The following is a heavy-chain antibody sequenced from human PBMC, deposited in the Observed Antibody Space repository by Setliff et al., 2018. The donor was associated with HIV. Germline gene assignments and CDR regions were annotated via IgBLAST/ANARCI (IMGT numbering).Heavy chain of an antibody. Sequence: SETLSLTCTVSGDSITSGHFYWGWIRQAPGKGLEWTGNILDGRVTFFNPSLRGRVTISVDASKNQVSLTLRSVTAADSAVYHCASPHSGRGGGAYFDPWGQGILVTVSS. CDR1: GDSITSGHFY. CDR3: ASPHSGRGGGAYFDP. D-gene: IGHD6-19*01. J-gene: IGHJ5*02. V-gene: IGHV4-39*01. CDR2: ILDGRVT.